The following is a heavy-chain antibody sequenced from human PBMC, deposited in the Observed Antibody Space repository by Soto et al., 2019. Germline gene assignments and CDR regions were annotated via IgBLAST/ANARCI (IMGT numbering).Heavy chain of an antibody. D-gene: IGHD2-2*01. CDR1: GYTFTGYY. Sequence: ASVKVSCQASGYTFTGYYMHWVRQAPGQGVEWMGWINPNSGGTNYAQKVQGRVTMTRDTSISTAYMELSRLRSDDTAVYYCARERWVPAAINSYSYYGIDVWGQGTTVTVSS. CDR2: INPNSGGT. CDR3: ARERWVPAAINSYSYYGIDV. V-gene: IGHV1-2*02. J-gene: IGHJ6*02.